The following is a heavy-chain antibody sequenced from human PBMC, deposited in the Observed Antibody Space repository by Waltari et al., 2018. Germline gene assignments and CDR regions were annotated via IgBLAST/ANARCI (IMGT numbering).Heavy chain of an antibody. V-gene: IGHV7-4-1*02. Sequence: QVQLVQSGSELKKPGASVKVSCKASGYTFTSHAMNWVRQAPGQGLEFMGWIHTKTENPFFAQGFPGRFVFSLDTSASTAYMEINSLKAEDTAVYYCARELLGGGAFDSWGQGTLVTVSS. D-gene: IGHD3-16*01. CDR3: ARELLGGGAFDS. J-gene: IGHJ4*02. CDR1: GYTFTSHA. CDR2: IHTKTENP.